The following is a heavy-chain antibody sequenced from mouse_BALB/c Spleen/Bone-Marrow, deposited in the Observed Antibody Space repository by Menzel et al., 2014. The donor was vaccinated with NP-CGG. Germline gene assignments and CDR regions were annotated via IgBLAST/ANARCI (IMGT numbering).Heavy chain of an antibody. CDR1: GYTFTSXX. D-gene: IGHD1-1*01. V-gene: IGHV1-14*01. Sequence: EVQGVESGPELVKPGASVKMSCKASGYTFTSXXXXXVKQKPGQXXXWIGYINPYNDGTKHNEKFKGKATLTSDKSSSTAYMELXSLTSEDSAVYDCARGVYYYGSSPYYFDYWGQGTTLTVTS. J-gene: IGHJ2*01. CDR3: ARGVYYYGSSPYYFDY. CDR2: INPYNDGT.